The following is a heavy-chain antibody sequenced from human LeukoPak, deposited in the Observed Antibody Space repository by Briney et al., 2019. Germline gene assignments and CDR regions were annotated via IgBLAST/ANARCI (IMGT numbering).Heavy chain of an antibody. D-gene: IGHD1-26*01. CDR2: ISGSGGST. J-gene: IGHJ4*02. CDR3: ARDYGSYYSFDY. Sequence: GGSLRLSCAASGFTFSSYAMSWVRQAPGKGLEWVSAISGSGGSTYYADSVKGRFTISRDNAKNPLYLQMNSLRAEDTAVYYCARDYGSYYSFDYWGQGTLVTVSS. CDR1: GFTFSSYA. V-gene: IGHV3-23*01.